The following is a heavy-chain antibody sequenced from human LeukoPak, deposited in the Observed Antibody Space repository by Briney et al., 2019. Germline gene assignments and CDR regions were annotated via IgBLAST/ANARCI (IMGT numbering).Heavy chain of an antibody. CDR1: GYTFTGYY. CDR3: ARDSSTVTTPYFDY. Sequence: ASVKVSCKASGYTFTGYYMHWVRQAPGQGLEWMGWINPNSGGTNYAQKFQGRVTMTRDTSISTVYMELNSLRFDDTAVYYCARDSSTVTTPYFDYRGQGTLVTVSS. V-gene: IGHV1-2*02. J-gene: IGHJ4*02. D-gene: IGHD4-4*01. CDR2: INPNSGGT.